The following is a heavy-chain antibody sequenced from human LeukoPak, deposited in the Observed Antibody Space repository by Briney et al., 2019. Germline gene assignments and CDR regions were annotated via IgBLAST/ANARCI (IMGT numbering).Heavy chain of an antibody. CDR2: ISWNSGSI. CDR1: GFTFDDYA. CDR3: AKDGRISGSYYDY. J-gene: IGHJ4*02. Sequence: PGRSLRLSCAASGFTFDDYAMHWVRQAPGKGLEWVSGISWNSGSIGYADSVKGRFTISRDNAKNSLYLQMNSLRAEDTALYYCAKDGRISGSYYDYWGQGTLVTVSS. D-gene: IGHD1-26*01. V-gene: IGHV3-9*01.